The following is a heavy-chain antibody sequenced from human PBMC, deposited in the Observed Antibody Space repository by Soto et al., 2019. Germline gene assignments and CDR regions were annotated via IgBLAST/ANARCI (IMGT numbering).Heavy chain of an antibody. V-gene: IGHV1-18*01. CDR1: GYAFTRSG. CDR2: ISTYNGDT. CDR3: AREGVAPYYYYGLDV. Sequence: ASVKVSCKASGYAFTRSGISWVRQAPGQGLEWMGWISTYNGDTNYAQTFQGRVTMTTDTSTSTVHMEVRSLRSDDTAVYYCAREGVAPYYYYGLDVWGQGTPVTVSS. J-gene: IGHJ6*02. D-gene: IGHD5-12*01.